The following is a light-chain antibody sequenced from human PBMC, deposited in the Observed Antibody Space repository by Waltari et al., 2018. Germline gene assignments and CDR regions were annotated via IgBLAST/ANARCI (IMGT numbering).Light chain of an antibody. V-gene: IGKV3-20*01. Sequence: EIVLTQSPGTLSLSPGERATLSCRASQTVRTTYLASYQQKPGQAPTLVIHGASSRATGIPDRFSGSGSGTDFSLTISSLEPEDFAVYYCQQYDISPLTFGGGTKVEIK. CDR2: GAS. J-gene: IGKJ4*01. CDR1: QTVRTTY. CDR3: QQYDISPLT.